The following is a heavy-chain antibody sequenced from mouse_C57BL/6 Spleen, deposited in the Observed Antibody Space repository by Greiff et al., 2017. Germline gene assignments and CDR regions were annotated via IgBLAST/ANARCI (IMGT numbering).Heavy chain of an antibody. CDR2: IDPETGGT. CDR3: TGRYYRSSYDY. CDR1: GYTFTDYE. D-gene: IGHD1-1*01. Sequence: VQLQQSGAELVRPGASVTLSCKASGYTFTDYEMHWVKQTPVHGLEWIGAIDPETGGTAYNQKFKGKAILTAYKSSSTAYMELRSLTSEDFAVYYCTGRYYRSSYDYWGQGTLVTVSA. V-gene: IGHV1-15*01. J-gene: IGHJ3*01.